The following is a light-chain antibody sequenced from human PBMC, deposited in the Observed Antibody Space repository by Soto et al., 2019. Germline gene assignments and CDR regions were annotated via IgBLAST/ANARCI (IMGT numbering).Light chain of an antibody. Sequence: QSVLTQPASVSGSPGQSITISCTGTASDIGNYNYVSWYQLHPGKAPKLLIYGVSNRPSGVSNRFSGSKSGNAASLTISGLQAEDEADYYCSSYTTSNTLVFGTGTKLTVL. CDR3: SSYTTSNTLV. CDR2: GVS. V-gene: IGLV2-14*01. J-gene: IGLJ1*01. CDR1: ASDIGNYNY.